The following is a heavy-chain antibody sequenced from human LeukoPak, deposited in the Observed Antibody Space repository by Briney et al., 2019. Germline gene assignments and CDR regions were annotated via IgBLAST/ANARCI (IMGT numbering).Heavy chain of an antibody. CDR2: INPSGGST. D-gene: IGHD2-15*01. CDR3: ARPPNCSGGSCYSIYFDY. J-gene: IGHJ4*02. V-gene: IGHV1-46*01. Sequence: ASAKVSCKAPGYTFSSYGISWVRQAPGQGLEWMGIINPSGGSTSYAQKFQGRVTMTRDTSTSTVYMELSSLRSEDTAVYYCARPPNCSGGSCYSIYFDYWGQGTLVTVSS. CDR1: GYTFSSYG.